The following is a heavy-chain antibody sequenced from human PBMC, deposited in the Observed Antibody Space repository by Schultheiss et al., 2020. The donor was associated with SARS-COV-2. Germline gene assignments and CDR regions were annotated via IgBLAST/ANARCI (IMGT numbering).Heavy chain of an antibody. J-gene: IGHJ6*02. CDR1: GFTFSDYY. Sequence: GGSLRLSCAASGFTFSDYYMSWIRQAPGKGLEWVSYISSSGSTIYYADSVKGRFTISRDNAKNSLYLQMNSLRAEDTAVYYCARDGGHYDFWSGPSTRYYYYYGMDVWGQGTTVTVSS. CDR2: ISSSGSTI. D-gene: IGHD3-3*01. CDR3: ARDGGHYDFWSGPSTRYYYYYGMDV. V-gene: IGHV3-11*04.